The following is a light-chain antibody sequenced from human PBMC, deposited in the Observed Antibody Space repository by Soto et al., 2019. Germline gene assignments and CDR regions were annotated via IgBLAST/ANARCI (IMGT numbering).Light chain of an antibody. CDR2: NNN. CDR3: AVWDDSLDGWV. CDR1: SSNIGSHV. Sequence: QSVLTQPPSASGTPGQRVTISCSGSSSNIGSHVVYWYQQLAGTAPKLLMYNNNQRPSGDPDRFSGSKSGTSASLAISGLQSEDEADYYCAVWDDSLDGWVFGGGTKLTVL. J-gene: IGLJ3*02. V-gene: IGLV1-44*01.